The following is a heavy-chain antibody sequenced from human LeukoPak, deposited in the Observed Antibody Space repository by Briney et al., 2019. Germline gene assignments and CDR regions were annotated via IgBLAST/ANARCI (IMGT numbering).Heavy chain of an antibody. CDR3: AKENYYGMDA. CDR2: INRDGSIT. Sequence: GGSLRLSCAASGLTFSSYWMHWVRQAPGKGLVWVSRINRDGSITSYGDSVKGRFTISRDNAKNTLYLQMSSLRAEVTAVYYCAKENYYGMDAWGQGTTVTVSS. J-gene: IGHJ6*02. CDR1: GLTFSSYW. V-gene: IGHV3-74*01.